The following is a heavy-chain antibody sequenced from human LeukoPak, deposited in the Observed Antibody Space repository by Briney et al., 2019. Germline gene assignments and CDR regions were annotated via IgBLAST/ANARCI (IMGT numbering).Heavy chain of an antibody. CDR2: INHSGST. V-gene: IGHV4-34*01. CDR3: ARGPIRSKRFYFDY. J-gene: IGHJ4*02. D-gene: IGHD4-17*01. Sequence: KSSETLSLTCAVYGGSFSGYYWSWIRQPPGKGLEWIGEINHSGSTNYNPSLKSRVTISVDTSKNQFSLKLSSVTAADTAVYYCARGPIRSKRFYFDYWGQGTLVTVSS. CDR1: GGSFSGYY.